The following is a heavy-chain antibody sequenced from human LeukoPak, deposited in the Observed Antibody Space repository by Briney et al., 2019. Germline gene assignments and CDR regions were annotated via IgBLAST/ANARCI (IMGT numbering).Heavy chain of an antibody. D-gene: IGHD3-9*01. CDR1: GYTFTTYA. CDR2: INGDNGNT. J-gene: IGHJ5*02. Sequence: ASVKVSCKASGYTFTTYAMHWVRQAPGQRPEWMGWINGDNGNTKYSQKFQGRVSITRDTSAYTGYLELRSLSSADTAVYFCARAPYDILTGYSLNWFDRWGQGTLVTVSS. V-gene: IGHV1-3*01. CDR3: ARAPYDILTGYSLNWFDR.